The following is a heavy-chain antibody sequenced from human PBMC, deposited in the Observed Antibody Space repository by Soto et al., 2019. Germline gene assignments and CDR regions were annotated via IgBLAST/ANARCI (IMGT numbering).Heavy chain of an antibody. CDR1: GFSFTSYW. J-gene: IGHJ4*02. V-gene: IGHV5-51*01. Sequence: GESLKISCKGSGFSFTSYWIGWVRQMPGKGLEWMGFIFPSDSEVRYSPSFQGQVTISADKSINTAYLQWNNLKASDTAMYYCTRSISANYWGQGTLVTVSS. CDR2: IFPSDSEV. D-gene: IGHD6-13*01. CDR3: TRSISANY.